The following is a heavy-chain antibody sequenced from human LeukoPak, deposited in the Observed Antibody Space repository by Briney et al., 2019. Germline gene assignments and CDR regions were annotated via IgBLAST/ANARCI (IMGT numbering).Heavy chain of an antibody. D-gene: IGHD3-3*01. CDR1: GFTFSSYW. CDR2: IKQDGSEK. V-gene: IGHV3-7*01. J-gene: IGHJ4*02. CDR3: AKERRYAERDYDFWSGYYTAVDY. Sequence: TGGSLRLSCAASGFTFSSYWMSWVRQAPGKGLEWVANIKQDGSEKYYVDSVKGRFTISRDNSKNTLYLQMNSLRAEDTAVYYCAKERRYAERDYDFWSGYYTAVDYWGQGTLVTVSS.